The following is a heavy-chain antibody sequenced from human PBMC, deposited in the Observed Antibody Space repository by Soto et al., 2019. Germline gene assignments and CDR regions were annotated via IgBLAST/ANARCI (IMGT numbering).Heavy chain of an antibody. V-gene: IGHV4-4*07. CDR3: AREYTETVDGPTPFYFDF. Sequence: SETLSLTCHVSCDSISTYYWSWIRQSAGKGLEWIGRTYITGDTNYNPSLKSRVTMSLDASKYQLSLHLSSVTAADTALYYCAREYTETVDGPTPFYFDFWGQGTPVTVSS. D-gene: IGHD6-19*01. CDR1: CDSISTYY. CDR2: TYITGDT. J-gene: IGHJ4*02.